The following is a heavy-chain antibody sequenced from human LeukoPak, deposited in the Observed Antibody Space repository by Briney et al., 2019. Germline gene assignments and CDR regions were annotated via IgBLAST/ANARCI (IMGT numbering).Heavy chain of an antibody. CDR1: GYTFTSYD. Sequence: VASVKVSCRASGYTFTSYDINWVRQATGQGLEWMGWMNPNSGNTVYAQKFQGRGTITRNTSISTAYMELSSLRSEDTAVYYGARGGIKYHDFWSGYYTGGGTGGAFDIWGQGTMVTVSS. CDR3: ARGGIKYHDFWSGYYTGGGTGGAFDI. V-gene: IGHV1-8*03. D-gene: IGHD3-3*01. CDR2: MNPNSGNT. J-gene: IGHJ3*02.